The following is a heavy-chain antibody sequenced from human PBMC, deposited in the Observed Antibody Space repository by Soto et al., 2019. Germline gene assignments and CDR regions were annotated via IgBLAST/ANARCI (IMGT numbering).Heavy chain of an antibody. V-gene: IGHV1-24*01. D-gene: IGHD2-2*01. Sequence: ASVKVSCKVSRYTLTELSMHWVRQAPGKGLEWMGGFDPEDGETIYAQKFQGRVTMTEDTSTDTAYMELSSLRSEDTAVYYCARDYCSSTSCYSDSEDSIFDYWGQGTLVTVSS. CDR2: FDPEDGET. J-gene: IGHJ4*02. CDR1: RYTLTELS. CDR3: ARDYCSSTSCYSDSEDSIFDY.